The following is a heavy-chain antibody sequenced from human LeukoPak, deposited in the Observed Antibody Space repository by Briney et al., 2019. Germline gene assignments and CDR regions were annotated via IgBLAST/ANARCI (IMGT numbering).Heavy chain of an antibody. CDR1: RGSISNSY. CDR2: IHDTGSS. V-gene: IGHV4-59*08. Sequence: PSETLSLTCSVSRGSISNSYWTWIRQPPGKGLEWIGYIHDTGSSIYNPSLKSRVTISVDTSKIQFSLKLSSMTVADTAVYFCARLLGVRRGVITGWFDPWGQGTQVTVSS. D-gene: IGHD3-10*01. J-gene: IGHJ5*02. CDR3: ARLLGVRRGVITGWFDP.